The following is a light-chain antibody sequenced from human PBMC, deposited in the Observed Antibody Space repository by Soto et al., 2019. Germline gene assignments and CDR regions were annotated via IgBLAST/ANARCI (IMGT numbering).Light chain of an antibody. CDR2: AAS. CDR1: QSISTY. V-gene: IGKV1-39*01. Sequence: IQMTQSPSSLSASVGDRVTITCRAGQSISTYLNWYQQKPGKAPKLLIYAASSLQSGVPSRFSGSGSGTDFTLTISNLQPDDFATYHCQQSTGIPYTFGQGSKLEIK. J-gene: IGKJ2*01. CDR3: QQSTGIPYT.